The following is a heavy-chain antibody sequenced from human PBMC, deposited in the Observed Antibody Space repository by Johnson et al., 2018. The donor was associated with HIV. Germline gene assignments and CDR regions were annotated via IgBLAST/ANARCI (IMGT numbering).Heavy chain of an antibody. CDR1: GFTVSKKY. Sequence: VQLVESGGNLVQPGGSLRLSCAASGFTVSKKYMSWVRQAPGKGLEWVSVIYSGGDTDYADSLKGRFTISRDNSKNTLYLQMNRLRADDTAVYYCAREGGIAAAGTDAFDIWGQGTMVTVSS. CDR3: AREGGIAAAGTDAFDI. D-gene: IGHD6-13*01. V-gene: IGHV3-66*01. CDR2: IYSGGDT. J-gene: IGHJ3*02.